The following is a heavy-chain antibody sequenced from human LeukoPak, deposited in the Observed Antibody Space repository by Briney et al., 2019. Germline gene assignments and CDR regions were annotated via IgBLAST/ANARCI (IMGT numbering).Heavy chain of an antibody. J-gene: IGHJ6*02. V-gene: IGHV3-49*04. CDR3: TREGRDSSGYYQYYYYYGMDV. Sequence: GGSLRLSCTASGFTFGDYAMSWVRQAPGKGLEWVGFIRSKAYGGTTEYAASVKGRLTISRDDSKSIAYLQMNSLKTEDTAVYYCTREGRDSSGYYQYYYYYGMDVWGQGTTVTVSS. CDR2: IRSKAYGGTT. D-gene: IGHD3-22*01. CDR1: GFTFGDYA.